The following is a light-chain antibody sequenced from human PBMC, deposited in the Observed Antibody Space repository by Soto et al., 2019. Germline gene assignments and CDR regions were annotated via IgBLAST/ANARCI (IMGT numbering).Light chain of an antibody. CDR1: SSNIGAGYD. CDR2: GNS. CDR3: QSYDSSLRVV. Sequence: QSVLTQPPSVSGAPVQRVTISCTGSSSNIGAGYDVHWYQQLPGTAPKLLIYGNSNRPSGVPDRFSGSKSGTSAFLAITGLQAEDEADYYCQSYDSSLRVVFGGGTKLTVL. J-gene: IGLJ2*01. V-gene: IGLV1-40*01.